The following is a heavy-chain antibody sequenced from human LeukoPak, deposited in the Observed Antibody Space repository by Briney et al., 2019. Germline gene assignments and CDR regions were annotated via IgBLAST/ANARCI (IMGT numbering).Heavy chain of an antibody. CDR3: AKPISGGLAVTADWFYP. CDR1: GGSISRYY. Sequence: SETLSLTCTVSGGSISRYYWGWIRQPPGKGLEWIGYIYYRGGTNYNPSLKSRVTISLDTSNNQFSLKLTSVTATDTAVYYCAKPISGGLAVTADWFYPWGQGTLVVVSS. D-gene: IGHD2-21*02. CDR2: IYYRGGT. V-gene: IGHV4-59*08. J-gene: IGHJ5*01.